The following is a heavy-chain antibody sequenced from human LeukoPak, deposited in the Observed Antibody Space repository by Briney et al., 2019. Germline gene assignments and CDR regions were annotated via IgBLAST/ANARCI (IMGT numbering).Heavy chain of an antibody. CDR2: IKQDGSEK. V-gene: IGHV3-7*01. CDR1: GFTFSSYW. Sequence: GGSLRLSCAASGFTFSSYWMSWVRQAPGKGLEWVANIKQDGSEKYYVDSVKGRFTISRDNAKNSLYLQMNSLRAEDTAVYYFARDFYYDSSGYYYGYWGQGTLVTVSS. J-gene: IGHJ4*02. D-gene: IGHD3-22*01. CDR3: ARDFYYDSSGYYYGY.